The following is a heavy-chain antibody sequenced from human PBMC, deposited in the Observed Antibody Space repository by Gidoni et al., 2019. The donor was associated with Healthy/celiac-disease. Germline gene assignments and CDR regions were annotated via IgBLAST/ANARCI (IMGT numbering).Heavy chain of an antibody. V-gene: IGHV3-23*01. D-gene: IGHD3-22*01. CDR2: ISGSGGST. Sequence: EVQLLESGGGLVQPGGSLRLCCAASGFTFSSYAMSWVRQAPGKGLEWVSAISGSGGSTYYADSVKGRFTISRDNSKNTLYLQMNSLRAEDTAVYYCAKALYYYDSGNYGMDVWGQGTTVTVSS. CDR3: AKALYYYDSGNYGMDV. J-gene: IGHJ6*02. CDR1: GFTFSSYA.